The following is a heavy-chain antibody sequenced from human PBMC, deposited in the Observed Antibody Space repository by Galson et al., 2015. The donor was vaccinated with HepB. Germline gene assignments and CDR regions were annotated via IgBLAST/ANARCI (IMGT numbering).Heavy chain of an antibody. J-gene: IGHJ3*02. CDR2: INPSGGST. D-gene: IGHD5-18*01. Sequence: SVKVSCKASGYTFTSYYMHWVRQAPGQGLEWMGIINPSGGSTSYAQKFQGRVTMTRDTSTSTVYMELSSLRSEDTAVYYCARAPRGYSYGRDAFDIWGQGTMVTVSS. V-gene: IGHV1-46*01. CDR1: GYTFTSYY. CDR3: ARAPRGYSYGRDAFDI.